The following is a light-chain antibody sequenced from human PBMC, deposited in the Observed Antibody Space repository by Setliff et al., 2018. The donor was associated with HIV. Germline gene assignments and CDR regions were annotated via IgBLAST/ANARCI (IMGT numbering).Light chain of an antibody. CDR2: SNN. CDR1: SSNVGAGYD. Sequence: QSVLTQPPSVSGAPGQRVTISCTGSSSNVGAGYDVQWYQQLPGRAPKLVIFSNNKRPSGVPDRFSGSKSGTSAFLTISGLQCDEEADYYCQSYGRSLSADVFGTGTKVTVL. J-gene: IGLJ1*01. V-gene: IGLV1-40*01. CDR3: QSYGRSLSADV.